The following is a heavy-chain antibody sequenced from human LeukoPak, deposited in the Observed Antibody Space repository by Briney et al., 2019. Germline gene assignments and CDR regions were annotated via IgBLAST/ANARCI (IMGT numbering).Heavy chain of an antibody. J-gene: IGHJ4*02. D-gene: IGHD6-6*01. CDR2: IRYDGSNE. CDR1: GFTFSSYG. V-gene: IGHV3-30*02. Sequence: SGGSLRLSCVASGFTFSSYGMHWVRQAPGKGLEWVAFIRYDGSNEYVDSVKGRFTISRDNSKNTLYLQMNSLKPEDTAVYYCANLARPLDYWGQGALVTVSS. CDR3: ANLARPLDY.